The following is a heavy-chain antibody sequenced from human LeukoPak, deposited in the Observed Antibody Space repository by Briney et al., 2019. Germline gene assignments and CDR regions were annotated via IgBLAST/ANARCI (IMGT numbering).Heavy chain of an antibody. D-gene: IGHD5/OR15-5a*01. J-gene: IGHJ4*02. Sequence: GGSLRLSCAVSGFPLSDAWMNWVRQAPGKGLEWVGRIKGTVYGAPTDYAAPVKGRFIITRDDSRNMVYLQMNSLKTEDTAVYFCTSGYSVARHDHYWGPGTQVIVSS. CDR2: IKGTVYGAPT. V-gene: IGHV3-15*07. CDR3: TSGYSVARHDHY. CDR1: GFPLSDAW.